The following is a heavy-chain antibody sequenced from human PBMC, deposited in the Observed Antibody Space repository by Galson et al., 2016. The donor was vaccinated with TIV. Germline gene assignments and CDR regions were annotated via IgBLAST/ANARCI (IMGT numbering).Heavy chain of an antibody. J-gene: IGHJ4*02. CDR2: IIGMFGTT. D-gene: IGHD5-12*01. Sequence: SVKVSCKASGGTFSSYAFSWVRQAPGQGLEWMGRIIGMFGTTNYAQKFQGRVTITADELTSTAYMELSSLRSEDTAIYYCARARGYSGHEGNYWGQGTLVTVSS. V-gene: IGHV1-69*13. CDR1: GGTFSSYA. CDR3: ARARGYSGHEGNY.